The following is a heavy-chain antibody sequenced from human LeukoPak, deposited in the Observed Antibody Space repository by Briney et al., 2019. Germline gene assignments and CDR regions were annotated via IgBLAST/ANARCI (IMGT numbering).Heavy chain of an antibody. CDR1: GGSFSGYY. Sequence: PSETLSLTCAVYGGSFSGYYWSWIRQPPGKGLEWIGEINHSGSTNYNPSLKSRVTISVDKSKNQFSLKLSTVTAAVTAVYYCARGPARGYYGSGSYYKSLGWFDPWGQGTLVTVSS. V-gene: IGHV4-34*01. D-gene: IGHD3-10*01. CDR3: ARGPARGYYGSGSYYKSLGWFDP. J-gene: IGHJ5*02. CDR2: INHSGST.